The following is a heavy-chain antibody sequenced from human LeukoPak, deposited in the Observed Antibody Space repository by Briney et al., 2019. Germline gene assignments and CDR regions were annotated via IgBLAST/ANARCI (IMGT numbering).Heavy chain of an antibody. V-gene: IGHV1-69*04. J-gene: IGHJ5*02. Sequence: ASVKVSCKASGGTFSSYAISWVRQAPGQGLEWMGRIIPIVGSTNYAQNFHGRLTITADKSTATAYMELTGLTSEDTAVYYCAPENWFDPWGQGTLVTVSS. CDR2: IIPIVGST. D-gene: IGHD1-14*01. CDR1: GGTFSSYA. CDR3: APENWFDP.